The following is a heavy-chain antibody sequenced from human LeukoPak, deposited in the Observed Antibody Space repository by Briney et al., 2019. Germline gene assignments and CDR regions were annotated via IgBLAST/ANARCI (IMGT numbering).Heavy chain of an antibody. CDR3: ARVTGYTIEDYFDY. D-gene: IGHD3-9*01. V-gene: IGHV4-4*07. Sequence: SETLSLTCTVFGDSISTFYWSWIRQPAGKGLEWIGHIYTSGSTNYNPSLKSRVTISVDTSKNQFSLKLRSVTAADTAVYYCARVTGYTIEDYFDYWGQGTLVTVSS. CDR1: GDSISTFY. J-gene: IGHJ4*02. CDR2: IYTSGST.